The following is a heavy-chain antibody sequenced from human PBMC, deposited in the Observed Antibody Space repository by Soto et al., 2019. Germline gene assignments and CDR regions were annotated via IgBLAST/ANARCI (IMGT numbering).Heavy chain of an antibody. CDR3: AREAGTHYGSGSFFHD. J-gene: IGHJ4*02. CDR1: GGSIRSGDYS. V-gene: IGHV4-30-2*01. Sequence: PSETLSLTCAVSGGSIRSGDYSCSWMGQQPGKGLEWIGYIYYSGNTYYNPSLKSRVTISVDRSKNQFSLKLSSVTAAETAVYYWAREAGTHYGSGSFFHDWRQGRLVNV. D-gene: IGHD3-10*01. CDR2: IYYSGNT.